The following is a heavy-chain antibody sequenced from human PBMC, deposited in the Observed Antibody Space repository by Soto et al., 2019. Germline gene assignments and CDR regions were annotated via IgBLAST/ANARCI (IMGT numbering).Heavy chain of an antibody. J-gene: IGHJ6*02. CDR2: IYWDDDK. V-gene: IGHV2-5*02. Sequence: QITLKESGPALVKPTQTLTLTCTISGFSLSTGGVGVGWIRQPPGKALEWLALIYWDDDKRYSPSLRSRLTITKDTSTTQVVLTMTTIDPVDTATYYCAHSRCGGDCLQSYSSHYYYGMDVWGQGTTVTVSS. D-gene: IGHD2-21*02. CDR3: AHSRCGGDCLQSYSSHYYYGMDV. CDR1: GFSLSTGGVG.